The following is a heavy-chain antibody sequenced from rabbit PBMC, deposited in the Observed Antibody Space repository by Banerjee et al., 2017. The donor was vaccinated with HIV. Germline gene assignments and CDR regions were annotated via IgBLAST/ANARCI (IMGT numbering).Heavy chain of an antibody. D-gene: IGHD7-1*01. CDR2: IGGGSSDGR. V-gene: IGHV1S45*01. CDR1: GFSFSNKYV. Sequence: QEQLEESGGDLVKPEGSLTLTCTASGFSFSNKYVMCWVRQAPGKGLEWIGCIGGGSSDGRWHANWAKGRFTISKTSSTTVTLQMTSLTAADTATYFCLRRWHSTDLWGPGTLVTVS. J-gene: IGHJ6*01. CDR3: LRRWHSTDL.